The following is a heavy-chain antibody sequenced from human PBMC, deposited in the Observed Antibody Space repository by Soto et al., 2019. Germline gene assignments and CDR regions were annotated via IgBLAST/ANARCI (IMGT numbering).Heavy chain of an antibody. CDR3: ARGRIRPWYPSDY. V-gene: IGHV4-59*01. CDR2: IYYSGST. J-gene: IGHJ4*02. Sequence: PSETLSLTCTVSGGSISSYYWSWIRQPPGKGLEWIGYIYYSGSTNYNPSLKSRVTISVDTSKNQFSLKLSSVTAADTAVYYCARGRIRPWYPSDYWGQGTQVTVSS. D-gene: IGHD5-18*01. CDR1: GGSISSYY.